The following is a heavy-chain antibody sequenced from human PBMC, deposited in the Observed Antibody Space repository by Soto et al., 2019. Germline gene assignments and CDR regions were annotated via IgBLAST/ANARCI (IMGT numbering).Heavy chain of an antibody. V-gene: IGHV3-23*01. D-gene: IGHD3-3*01. CDR3: AKDKSFWSRLYGMDV. CDR2: ISGSGGST. Sequence: GGSLRLSCAASGFTFSSYAMSWVRQAPGKGLEWVSAISGSGGSTYYADSVKGRFTISRDNSKNTLYLQMNSLRAEDTAVYYCAKDKSFWSRLYGMDVWGQGXTVTVSS. CDR1: GFTFSSYA. J-gene: IGHJ6*02.